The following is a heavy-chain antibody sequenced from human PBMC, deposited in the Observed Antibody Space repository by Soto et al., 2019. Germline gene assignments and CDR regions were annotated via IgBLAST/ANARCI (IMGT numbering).Heavy chain of an antibody. V-gene: IGHV3-21*02. D-gene: IGHD1-1*01. J-gene: IGHJ4*02. Sequence: EVQLVESGGGLVKPGESLRLSCAGSGFTFSGYSMNWVRQAPGKGLEWVSSISSTSNNMYYADSVKGRFTMSRDNAKNSLYLQMNSLRVDDTAVYYCARDLASATGTFDYWGQGNLVTVSS. CDR1: GFTFSGYS. CDR3: ARDLASATGTFDY. CDR2: ISSTSNNM.